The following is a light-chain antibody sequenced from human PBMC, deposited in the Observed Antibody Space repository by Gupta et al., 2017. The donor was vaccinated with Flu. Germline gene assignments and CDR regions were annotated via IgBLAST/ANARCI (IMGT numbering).Light chain of an antibody. Sequence: GDRVTIPCRASQSSSRWLAWYQQKPEKAPKLVIYAASILQSGVPSRFSGSRSGTDFTLTITNLQPEDVATYYCQQYISYPFTFGPGTTVDIK. J-gene: IGKJ3*01. V-gene: IGKV1D-16*01. CDR3: QQYISYPFT. CDR1: QSSSRW. CDR2: AAS.